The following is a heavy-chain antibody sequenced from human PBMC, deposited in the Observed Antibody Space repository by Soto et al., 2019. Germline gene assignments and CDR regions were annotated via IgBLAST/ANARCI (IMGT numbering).Heavy chain of an antibody. CDR2: INAGNGNT. Sequence: ASVKVSCKASGYTFTSYAMHWVRQAPGQRLEWMGWINAGNGNTKYSQKFQGRVTITRDTSASTAYMELSSLRSEDTAVYYCARDRGRLNWFGPWGQGTLVTVSS. CDR3: ARDRGRLNWFGP. J-gene: IGHJ5*02. D-gene: IGHD6-25*01. CDR1: GYTFTSYA. V-gene: IGHV1-3*01.